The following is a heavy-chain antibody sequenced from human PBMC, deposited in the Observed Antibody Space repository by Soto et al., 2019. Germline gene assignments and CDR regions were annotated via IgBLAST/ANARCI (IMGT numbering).Heavy chain of an antibody. CDR1: GFTFSSYA. J-gene: IGHJ3*02. V-gene: IGHV3-64D*06. CDR2: ISSNGSST. CDR3: VKDHPQGDSDAFDI. D-gene: IGHD3-10*01. Sequence: GGSLRLSCSASGFTFSSYAMHWVRQAPGKGLEYVSAISSNGSSTYYADSVKGRFTISRDNSKNTLYLQMSSLRAEDTAVYYCVKDHPQGDSDAFDIWGQGTMVTVSS.